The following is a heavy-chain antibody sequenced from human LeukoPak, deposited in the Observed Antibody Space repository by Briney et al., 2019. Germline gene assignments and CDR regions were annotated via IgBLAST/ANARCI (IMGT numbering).Heavy chain of an antibody. J-gene: IGHJ5*02. CDR3: ASHRGGFWFDP. CDR2: IYTSGST. Sequence: SETLSLTCTVSGGSISSSSYYWSWIRQPAGKGLEWIGRIYTSGSTNYNPSLKSRVTISVDTSKNQFSLKLSSVTAADTAVYYCASHRGGFWFDPWGQGTLVTVSS. V-gene: IGHV4-61*02. CDR1: GGSISSSSYY. D-gene: IGHD3-10*01.